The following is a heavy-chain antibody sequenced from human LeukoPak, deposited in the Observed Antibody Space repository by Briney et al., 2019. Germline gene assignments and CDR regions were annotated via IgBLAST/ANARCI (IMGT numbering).Heavy chain of an antibody. D-gene: IGHD1-26*01. CDR2: IYYSGST. CDR3: PRDAIVGATNWFDP. J-gene: IGHJ5*02. Sequence: SGTLSLACTVSGGSISSYYWSWLRQPPGKGLEWIGYIYYSGSTNYNPSLKSSLTISLDTSKNQFSLKLRSVTAEHKTRCYSPRDAIVGATNWFDPWGQGTLVSVSS. CDR1: GGSISSYY. V-gene: IGHV4-59*01.